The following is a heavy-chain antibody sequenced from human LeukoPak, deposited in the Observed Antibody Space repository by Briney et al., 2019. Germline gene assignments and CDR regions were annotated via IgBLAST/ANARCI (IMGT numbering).Heavy chain of an antibody. J-gene: IGHJ4*02. Sequence: GESLRLSCTGSGFTFGDYVMTWVRQAPGKGLGWVDVVRSKAYGGTTESAASLKGRFTISRDDSKSIAYMQMNSLKTEDTAVYYCNRWVKESRYLGWPPGYWGQGTLVTVSS. V-gene: IGHV3-49*04. D-gene: IGHD3-3*01. CDR2: VRSKAYGGTT. CDR1: GFTFGDYV. CDR3: NRWVKESRYLGWPPGY.